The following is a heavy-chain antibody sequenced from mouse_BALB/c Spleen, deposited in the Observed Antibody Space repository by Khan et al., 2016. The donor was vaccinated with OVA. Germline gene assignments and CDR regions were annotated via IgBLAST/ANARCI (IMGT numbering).Heavy chain of an antibody. CDR3: ARSSERYAFAY. V-gene: IGHV3-8*02. CDR2: MISTSCT. J-gene: IGHJ3*01. D-gene: IGHD2-14*01. CDR1: GDSITSGY. Sequence: EVQLQESGPSLVKPSQTLSLSCSVTGDSITSGYWRWVRKFPGNNLEYIGYMISTSCTYYTTSLKSRISITRHTSKNQYYLQLNAVTTEDTATYYWARSSERYAFAYWGQGTLVTVSA.